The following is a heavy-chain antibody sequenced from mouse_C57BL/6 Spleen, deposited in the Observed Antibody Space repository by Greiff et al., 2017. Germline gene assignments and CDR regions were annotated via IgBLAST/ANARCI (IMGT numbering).Heavy chain of an antibody. D-gene: IGHD2-3*01. CDR1: GYTFTSYW. CDR3: ARYRLIYDGYYDYFDY. Sequence: QVQLQQPGAELVRPGTSVKLSCKASGYTFTSYWMHWVKQRPGQGLEWIGVIDPSDSYTNYNQKFKGKATLTVDTSSSTAYMQLSSLTSEDSAVYYCARYRLIYDGYYDYFDYWGQGTTLTVSS. J-gene: IGHJ2*01. V-gene: IGHV1-59*01. CDR2: IDPSDSYT.